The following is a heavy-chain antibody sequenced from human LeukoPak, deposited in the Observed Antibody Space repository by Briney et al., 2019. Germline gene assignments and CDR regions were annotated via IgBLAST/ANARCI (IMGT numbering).Heavy chain of an antibody. D-gene: IGHD1-1*01. V-gene: IGHV4-38-2*01. CDR3: ARLRERTFDP. J-gene: IGHJ5*02. CDR2: IFHSGIT. CDR1: GYSISTGYY. Sequence: KPSETLSLTCAVSGYSISTGYYWGWIRQPPGKGLEWIGSIFHSGITYYSPSLESRVTISVDPSKNQFSLKLSPVPAADTAVYYCARLRERTFDPWGQGTLVTVSS.